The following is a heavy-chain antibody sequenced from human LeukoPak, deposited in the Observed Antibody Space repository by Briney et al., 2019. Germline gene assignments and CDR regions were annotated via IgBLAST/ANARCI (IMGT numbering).Heavy chain of an antibody. CDR1: GYTFTGYY. CDR3: ARAPPSIAAPRPFDY. CDR2: INPNSGGT. D-gene: IGHD6-13*01. J-gene: IGHJ4*02. V-gene: IGHV1-2*02. Sequence: ASVKVSCKAFGYTFTGYYMHWVRQAPGQGLEWMGWINPNSGGTNYAQKFQGRVTMTRDTSISTAYMELSRLRSDDTAVYYCARAPPSIAAPRPFDYWGQGTLVTVSS.